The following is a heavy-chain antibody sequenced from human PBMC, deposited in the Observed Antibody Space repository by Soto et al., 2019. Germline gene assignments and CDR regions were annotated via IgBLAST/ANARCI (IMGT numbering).Heavy chain of an antibody. CDR3: ARSFILTTSLWFDP. Sequence: SETLSLTCTVSGGSISSYYWSWIRQPPGKGLEWIGYIYYSGSTNYNPSLKSRVTISVDTSKNQFSLKLSSVTAADTAVYYCARSFILTTSLWFDPWGQGTLVTVSS. J-gene: IGHJ5*02. CDR1: GGSISSYY. CDR2: IYYSGST. D-gene: IGHD3-10*01. V-gene: IGHV4-59*01.